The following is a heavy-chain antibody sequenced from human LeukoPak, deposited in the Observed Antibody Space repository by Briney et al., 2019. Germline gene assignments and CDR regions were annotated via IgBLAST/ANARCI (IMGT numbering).Heavy chain of an antibody. CDR2: ISGSGGST. J-gene: IGHJ4*02. Sequence: GGSLRLSCVASGVTFSTYAMSWVRQAPGKGLEWVSAISGSGGSTHYADSVKGRFTISRDNSKNTLHLQMNSLRAEDTAVYCCAKNPSSGYYLYYFDYWGQGTLVTVSS. CDR3: AKNPSSGYYLYYFDY. D-gene: IGHD3-22*01. CDR1: GVTFSTYA. V-gene: IGHV3-23*01.